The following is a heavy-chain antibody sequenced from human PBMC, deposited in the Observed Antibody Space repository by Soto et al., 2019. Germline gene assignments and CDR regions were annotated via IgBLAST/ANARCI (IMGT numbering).Heavy chain of an antibody. CDR3: ARDEQLALDY. Sequence: QVQLVESGGGVVQPGRSLSLSCAASGFTFSSYAMHWVRQAPGKGLEWVAVISYDGTNKYYADSVKGRFTISRDNSKDPLYLQMNSLRAEDTAVYYCARDEQLALDYWGQGTLVTVSS. D-gene: IGHD6-6*01. V-gene: IGHV3-30-3*01. J-gene: IGHJ4*02. CDR2: ISYDGTNK. CDR1: GFTFSSYA.